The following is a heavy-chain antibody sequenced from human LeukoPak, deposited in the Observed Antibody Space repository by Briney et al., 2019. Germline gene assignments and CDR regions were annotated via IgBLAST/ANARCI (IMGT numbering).Heavy chain of an antibody. D-gene: IGHD2-2*01. CDR3: ARGIVPAAFDY. Sequence: PGGSLRLSCAASGSTFSTYDMNWVRQAPGKGLEWVSSISSSAHHIAYADSVKGRFTISRDNAKNALYLQVNSQRAEDTAVYYCARGIVPAAFDYWGQGTLVTVSS. V-gene: IGHV3-21*01. J-gene: IGHJ4*02. CDR1: GSTFSTYD. CDR2: ISSSAHHI.